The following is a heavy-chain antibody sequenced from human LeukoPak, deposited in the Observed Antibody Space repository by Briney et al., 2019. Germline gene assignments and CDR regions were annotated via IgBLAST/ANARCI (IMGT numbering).Heavy chain of an antibody. Sequence: ETLSLTCAVYGGSFSGYYWSWVRQAPGKGLEWVSAISGSGGSTYYADSVKGRFTISRDNSKNTLYLQMNSLRAEDTAVYYCAKWIDGESGVSYYYGMDVWGQGTTVTVSS. D-gene: IGHD3-10*01. V-gene: IGHV3-23*01. CDR3: AKWIDGESGVSYYYGMDV. J-gene: IGHJ6*02. CDR2: ISGSGGST. CDR1: GGSFSGYY.